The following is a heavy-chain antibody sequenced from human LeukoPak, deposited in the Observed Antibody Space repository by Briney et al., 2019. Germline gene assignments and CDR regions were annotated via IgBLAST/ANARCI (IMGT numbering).Heavy chain of an antibody. CDR2: IKPDGSEK. CDR3: ARECYEY. Sequence: PGGSLRLSCPASEATVTSYRMNWVCQAPGKGLEWVANIKPDGSEKYYVDSVNGRLATSRDNTKNSLYLQMNNLTPGYTSVYFCARECYEYWAQGALVTVSS. V-gene: IGHV3-7*04. CDR1: EATVTSYR. J-gene: IGHJ4*02.